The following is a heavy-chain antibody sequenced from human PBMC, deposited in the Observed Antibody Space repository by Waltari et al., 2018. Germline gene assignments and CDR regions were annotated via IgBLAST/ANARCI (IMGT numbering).Heavy chain of an antibody. D-gene: IGHD3-10*01. CDR1: GYTLTELS. CDR2: FDPEDGET. J-gene: IGHJ3*02. V-gene: IGHV1-24*01. Sequence: QVQLVQSGAEVKKPGASVKVSCKVSGYTLTELSMHWVRQAPGKGLEWMGGFDPEDGETIYAQKFQGRVTMTEDTSTDTAYMELSSLRSEDTAVYYCATVGSRLPRGGDAFDIWGQGTMVTVSS. CDR3: ATVGSRLPRGGDAFDI.